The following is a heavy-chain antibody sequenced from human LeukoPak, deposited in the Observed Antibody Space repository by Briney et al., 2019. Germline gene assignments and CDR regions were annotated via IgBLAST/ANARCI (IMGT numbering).Heavy chain of an antibody. V-gene: IGHV1-18*01. D-gene: IGHD2-15*01. Sequence: ASVKVSCKASGYTFISYFITWVRQAPGQGLEWMGWISAYNGNTHYAQKLQGRVTMTTDTSTNTAYMELRSLRSDDSAVYYCARGLYCSAGSCRLDNWGQGTLVTVSS. CDR2: ISAYNGNT. CDR1: GYTFISYF. CDR3: ARGLYCSAGSCRLDN. J-gene: IGHJ4*02.